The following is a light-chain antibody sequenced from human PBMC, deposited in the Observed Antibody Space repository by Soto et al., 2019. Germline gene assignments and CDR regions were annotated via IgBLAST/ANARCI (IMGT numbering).Light chain of an antibody. CDR3: SSYTSSSTV. CDR2: EVS. V-gene: IGLV2-14*01. Sequence: QSALTQPASVSGSPGQSITISCTGTSSDVGGYNYVSWYQQHPGKAPKLMIYEVSNRPSGVSNRFSGSKSGNTASLTISGLQAEDEADYYCSSYTSSSTVFGGGTKVT. CDR1: SSDVGGYNY. J-gene: IGLJ3*02.